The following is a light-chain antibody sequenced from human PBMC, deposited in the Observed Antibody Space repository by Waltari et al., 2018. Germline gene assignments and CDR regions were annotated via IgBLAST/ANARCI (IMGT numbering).Light chain of an antibody. Sequence: QSALTQPASVSGSPGQSITISCTGTSNDVGCFDLVSWYQQHPGKAPKLLIYQVTKRPSEISYRFSGSKSGSTASLTISGLQSEDEADYYCSSYAGDNRLIFGGGTKVTVL. J-gene: IGLJ2*01. CDR1: SNDVGCFDL. V-gene: IGLV2-23*02. CDR3: SSYAGDNRLI. CDR2: QVT.